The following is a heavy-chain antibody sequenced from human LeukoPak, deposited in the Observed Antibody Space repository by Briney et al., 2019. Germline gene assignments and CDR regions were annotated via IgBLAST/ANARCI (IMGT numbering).Heavy chain of an antibody. Sequence: PGGSLRLSCAASGFTFSSYWMSWVRQAPGKGLEWVANIKQDGSEKYYVDSVKGRFTISRDNAKNSLYLQMNSLRAEDTAVYYCARVQDFWSGYYGGYFDYWGQGTLVTVSS. V-gene: IGHV3-7*01. CDR3: ARVQDFWSGYYGGYFDY. D-gene: IGHD3-3*01. CDR1: GFTFSSYW. CDR2: IKQDGSEK. J-gene: IGHJ4*02.